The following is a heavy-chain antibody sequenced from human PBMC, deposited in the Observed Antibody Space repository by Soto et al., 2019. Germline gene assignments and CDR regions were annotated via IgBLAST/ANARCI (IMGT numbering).Heavy chain of an antibody. Sequence: PSETLSLTCAVYGGSFSGYYWGWIRQPPGKGLEWIGEINHSGSTNYNPSLKSRVTISVDTSKNQFSLKLSSVTAADTAVYYCARVPSYYYMDVWGKGTTVTVSS. V-gene: IGHV4-34*01. J-gene: IGHJ6*03. CDR2: INHSGST. CDR3: ARVPSYYYMDV. CDR1: GGSFSGYY.